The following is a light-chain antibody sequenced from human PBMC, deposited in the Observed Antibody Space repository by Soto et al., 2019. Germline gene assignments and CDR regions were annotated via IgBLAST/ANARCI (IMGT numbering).Light chain of an antibody. J-gene: IGLJ3*02. CDR1: SSNIGGEA. CDR2: DTT. Sequence: QSVLAQPPSASGTPGQRVTISCSGGSSNIGGEAVSWYQQFPGTAPKLLIFDTTQRPSGVPDRFSAFKSGTSASLAISGLQSEDEADYYCAAWDDSLGGPVFGGGTQLTVL. V-gene: IGLV1-44*01. CDR3: AAWDDSLGGPV.